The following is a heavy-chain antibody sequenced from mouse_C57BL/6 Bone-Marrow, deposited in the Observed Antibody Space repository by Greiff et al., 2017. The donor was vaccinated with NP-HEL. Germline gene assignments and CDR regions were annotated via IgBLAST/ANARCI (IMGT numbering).Heavy chain of an antibody. J-gene: IGHJ1*03. D-gene: IGHD1-1*01. CDR1: GYTFTSYW. CDR3: AREDTPVVRDFGV. Sequence: QVQLQQPGAELVKPGASVKLSCKASGYTFTSYWMQWVKQRPGQGLEWIGEIDPSDSYTNYNQKFKGKATLTVDTSSSTAYMQLSSLTSEDSAVYYYAREDTPVVRDFGVWGTGTTVTVSS. V-gene: IGHV1-50*01. CDR2: IDPSDSYT.